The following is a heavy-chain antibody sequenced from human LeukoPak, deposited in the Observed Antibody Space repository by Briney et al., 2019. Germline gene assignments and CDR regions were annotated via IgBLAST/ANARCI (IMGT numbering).Heavy chain of an antibody. CDR2: ISGSGGST. J-gene: IGHJ4*02. CDR3: AKDDAWLRFGE. Sequence: GGSLRLSCAASGFTFSSYAMNWVRQAPGKGLEWVSSISGSGGSTYYADSVKGRFTISRDNSKNTLYLEVISLTADDTAVYYCAKDDAWLRFGEWSQGTLVTVSS. D-gene: IGHD3-10*01. V-gene: IGHV3-23*01. CDR1: GFTFSSYA.